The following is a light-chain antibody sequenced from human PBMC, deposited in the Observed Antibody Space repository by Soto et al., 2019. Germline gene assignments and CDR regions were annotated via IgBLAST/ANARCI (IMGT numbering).Light chain of an antibody. V-gene: IGKV4-1*01. CDR1: QSILSTSNNSHF. J-gene: IGKJ4*01. Sequence: DIVMTQSPVSLAVSLGERATINCKSSQSILSTSNNSHFLSWLQQKPGQPPKLLIAGAANRNSGVPDRFSGSGSGTDFTLTISSLQSEDVAVYYCLQYYSAPLTFGGGTKVEI. CDR2: GAA. CDR3: LQYYSAPLT.